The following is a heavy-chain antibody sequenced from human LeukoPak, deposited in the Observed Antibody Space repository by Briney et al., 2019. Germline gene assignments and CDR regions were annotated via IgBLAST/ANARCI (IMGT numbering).Heavy chain of an antibody. CDR2: ISSSSSYI. J-gene: IGHJ4*02. Sequence: GGSLRLSCAASGFTFSSYSMNWVRQAPGKGLEWASSISSSSSYIYYADSVKGRFTISRDNAKNSLYLQMNSLRAEDTAVYYCARDPQYCSSTSCYLDYWGQGTLVTVSS. D-gene: IGHD2-2*01. CDR3: ARDPQYCSSTSCYLDY. CDR1: GFTFSSYS. V-gene: IGHV3-21*01.